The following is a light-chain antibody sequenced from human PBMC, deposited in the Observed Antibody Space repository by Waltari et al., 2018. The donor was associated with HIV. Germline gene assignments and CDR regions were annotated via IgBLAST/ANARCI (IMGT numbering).Light chain of an antibody. J-gene: IGLJ2*01. CDR1: SSNIGSNT. V-gene: IGLV1-44*01. CDR3: AAWDDSLNGVV. CDR2: NNN. Sequence: QSVLTQPPSASGTPGQRVTISCSGSSSNIGSNTVSWYRQLPGTAPKPLMYNNNQRPSGVPDRFSGSKSGTSASLAISGLQSEDEANYYCAAWDDSLNGVVFGGGTKLTVL.